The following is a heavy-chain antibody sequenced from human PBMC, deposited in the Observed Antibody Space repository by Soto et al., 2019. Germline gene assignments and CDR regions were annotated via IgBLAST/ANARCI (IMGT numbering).Heavy chain of an antibody. Sequence: PGGSLRLSCAASGFTFSSYAMSWVRQAPGKGLEWVSAISGSGGSTYYADSVKGRFTISRDNSKNTLYLQMNSLRAEDTTVYYCAKVTPTRVVPAAIPRGWFDPWGQGTLVTVSS. CDR3: AKVTPTRVVPAAIPRGWFDP. J-gene: IGHJ5*02. CDR1: GFTFSSYA. CDR2: ISGSGGST. D-gene: IGHD2-2*02. V-gene: IGHV3-23*01.